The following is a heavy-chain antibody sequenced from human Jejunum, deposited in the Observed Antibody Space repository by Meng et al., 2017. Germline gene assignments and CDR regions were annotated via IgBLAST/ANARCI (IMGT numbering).Heavy chain of an antibody. CDR1: GFTFSSYW. CDR3: ARDMMD. V-gene: IGHV3-74*01. Sequence: GESLKISCAASGFTFSSYWMHWVRQTPGKGLVWVSRIHPDGSKSNNADSVKGRFTVSRDNSKNTLYLQMNSLRAEDTAMYYCARDMMDLGQGTLVTLAS. CDR2: IHPDGSKS. D-gene: IGHD3-16*01. J-gene: IGHJ4*02.